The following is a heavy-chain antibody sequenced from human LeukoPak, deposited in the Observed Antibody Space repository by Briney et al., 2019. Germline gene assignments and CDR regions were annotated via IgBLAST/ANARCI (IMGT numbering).Heavy chain of an antibody. D-gene: IGHD5-12*01. V-gene: IGHV1-69*05. J-gene: IGHJ3*02. Sequence: ASVKVSCKASGGTFSSYAMSWVRQAPGQGLEWMGGIIPIFGTANYAQKFQGRVTITTDESTSTAYMELSSLRSEDTAVYYCARDATIDAFDIWGQGTMVTVSS. CDR3: ARDATIDAFDI. CDR2: IIPIFGTA. CDR1: GGTFSSYA.